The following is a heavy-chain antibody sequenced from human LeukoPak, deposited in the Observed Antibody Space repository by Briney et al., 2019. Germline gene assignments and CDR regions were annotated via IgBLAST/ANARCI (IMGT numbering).Heavy chain of an antibody. CDR1: GFTFRSYW. V-gene: IGHV3-74*01. Sequence: GGSLILSCTASGFTFRSYWMHWVGQAPWKWLVWVSRMNSDGSITNYADSAKGRFTISRDNAKNTLYLQMNSLRAEDTAVYYCARENYFGLDVWGQGTTVTVSS. J-gene: IGHJ6*02. CDR2: MNSDGSIT. CDR3: ARENYFGLDV.